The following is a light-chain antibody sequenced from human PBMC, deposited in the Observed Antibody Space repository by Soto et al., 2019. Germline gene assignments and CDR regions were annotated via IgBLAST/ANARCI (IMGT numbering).Light chain of an antibody. V-gene: IGKV1-9*01. CDR2: DAS. J-gene: IGKJ3*01. CDR1: QGISSY. Sequence: DIQLTQSPSFLSASVGDRVTITCRASQGISSYLAWYQQKPGKAPKLLIYDASTLHSGVPSRFSGSGSGTEFTLTMSSLQPEDFATYYCQQGGTFGPGTNVDI. CDR3: QQGGT.